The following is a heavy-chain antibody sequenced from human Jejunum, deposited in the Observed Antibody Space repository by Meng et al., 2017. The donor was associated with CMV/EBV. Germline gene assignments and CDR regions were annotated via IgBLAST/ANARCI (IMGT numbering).Heavy chain of an antibody. V-gene: IGHV3-53*01. Sequence: AASGFIVSSSYMTWVRQAPGKGLEWVSSIYGSGPTYYADSVQGRFTISRDNSKNTVYLQMNSLRADDTAVYFCARAPTARRHYFDYWGQGTLVTVSS. CDR2: IYGSGPT. J-gene: IGHJ4*02. CDR1: GFIVSSSY. CDR3: ARAPTARRHYFDY.